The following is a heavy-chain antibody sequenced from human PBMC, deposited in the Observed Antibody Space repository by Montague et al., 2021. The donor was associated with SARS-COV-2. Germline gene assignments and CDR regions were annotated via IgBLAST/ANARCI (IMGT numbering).Heavy chain of an antibody. CDR1: GGSISGHY. J-gene: IGHJ2*01. CDR3: AREFRLELWQSNCYFGL. CDR2: FDYSGNT. D-gene: IGHD3-16*01. Sequence: SETLSLTCSVSGGSISGHYWSWIRQPPGKGLEWIGNFDYSGNTKYNPSLKSRVTISVDTSKNQFALRLSSVTAADTAVYYCAREFRLELWQSNCYFGLWGQGTLVTVSS. V-gene: IGHV4-59*11.